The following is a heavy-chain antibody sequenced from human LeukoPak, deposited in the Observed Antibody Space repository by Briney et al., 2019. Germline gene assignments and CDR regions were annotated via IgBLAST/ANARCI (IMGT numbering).Heavy chain of an antibody. D-gene: IGHD2-2*01. CDR3: ARQVVPRAYFDY. Sequence: PSETLSLTCTVSGYSISSGYYWGWIRQPPGKGLEWIGSIYHSGSTYYNPSLKSRVTISVDTSKNQFSLKLSSVTAADTAVYYCARQVVPRAYFDYWGQGTLVTVSS. CDR2: IYHSGST. J-gene: IGHJ4*02. CDR1: GYSISSGYY. V-gene: IGHV4-38-2*02.